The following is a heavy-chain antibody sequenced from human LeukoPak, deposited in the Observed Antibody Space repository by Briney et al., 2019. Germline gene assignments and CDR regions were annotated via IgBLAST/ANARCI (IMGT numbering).Heavy chain of an antibody. Sequence: PSETLSLTCTVSGGSISSYYWSWIRQPAGKGLEWIGRIYTSGSTNYNPSLKSRVTISVDTSKNQFSLKLSPVTAAGTTVYYCARKGDYWNDGAYWGQGTLVTVSS. J-gene: IGHJ4*02. CDR1: GGSISSYY. D-gene: IGHD1-1*01. CDR3: ARKGDYWNDGAY. V-gene: IGHV4-4*07. CDR2: IYTSGST.